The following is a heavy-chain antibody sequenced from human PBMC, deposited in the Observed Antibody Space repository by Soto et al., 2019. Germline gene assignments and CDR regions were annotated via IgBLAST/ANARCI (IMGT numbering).Heavy chain of an antibody. CDR1: GFTFSSYA. Sequence: LRLSCAASGFTFSSYAMNWVRQAPGNWLEWVSAISGSGGSTYYADSVKGRFTISRDNSKNTLYLQMNSLRAEDTAVYYCAKVIYCTNGVCGYNWFDPWGQGTLVTVSS. V-gene: IGHV3-23*01. CDR3: AKVIYCTNGVCGYNWFDP. J-gene: IGHJ5*02. D-gene: IGHD2-8*01. CDR2: ISGSGGST.